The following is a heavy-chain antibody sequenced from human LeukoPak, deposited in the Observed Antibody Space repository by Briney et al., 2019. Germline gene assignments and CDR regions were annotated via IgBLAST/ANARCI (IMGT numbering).Heavy chain of an antibody. CDR1: GGSISSSSYY. Sequence: PSETLSLTCTVSGGSISSSSYYWGWIRQPPGKGLEWIGSIYYSGSTYYNPSLKSRVTISVDTSKNQFSLKLSSVTAADTAVYYCASHSFGSYRVIDYWGQGTLVTVSS. CDR3: ASHSFGSYRVIDY. V-gene: IGHV4-39*07. CDR2: IYYSGST. D-gene: IGHD1-26*01. J-gene: IGHJ4*02.